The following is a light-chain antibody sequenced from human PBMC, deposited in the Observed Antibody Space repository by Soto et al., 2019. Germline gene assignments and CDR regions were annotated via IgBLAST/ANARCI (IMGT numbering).Light chain of an antibody. Sequence: EMVMTQSPATLSVSPGERVTLSCRASQSVNSHLAWYQQKPGQPPRLLIFDASARATDIPARFGGSGSGTDFTLTISSLQPEDSAVYYCQQYHYWWSFGQGTKVEVK. CDR1: QSVNSH. V-gene: IGKV3-15*01. CDR2: DAS. CDR3: QQYHYWWS. J-gene: IGKJ1*01.